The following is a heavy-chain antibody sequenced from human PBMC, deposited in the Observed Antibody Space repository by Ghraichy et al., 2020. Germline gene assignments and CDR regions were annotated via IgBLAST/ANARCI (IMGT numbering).Heavy chain of an antibody. D-gene: IGHD2-2*01. J-gene: IGHJ6*02. Sequence: GGSLRLSCAASGFTFDDYAMHWVRQAPGKGLEWVSGISWNSGSIGYADSVKGRFTISRDNAKNSLYLQMNSLRAEDTALYYCAKDMRADFLVPAATDYYYGMDVWGQGTTVTVSS. V-gene: IGHV3-9*01. CDR3: AKDMRADFLVPAATDYYYGMDV. CDR2: ISWNSGSI. CDR1: GFTFDDYA.